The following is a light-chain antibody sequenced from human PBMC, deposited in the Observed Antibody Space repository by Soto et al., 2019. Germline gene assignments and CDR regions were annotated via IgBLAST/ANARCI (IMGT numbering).Light chain of an antibody. Sequence: QSVLTQPVSVSGSAGQSITISCSGTMRDVGAYNLVSWYQQHPGTAPKLIIYEVRNRPSGISSRFSGSRSGNTASLTISGLQSEDEGDYYCSAYTGRSTLVFGGGTKVTV. CDR1: MRDVGAYNL. CDR2: EVR. J-gene: IGLJ3*02. V-gene: IGLV2-14*01. CDR3: SAYTGRSTLV.